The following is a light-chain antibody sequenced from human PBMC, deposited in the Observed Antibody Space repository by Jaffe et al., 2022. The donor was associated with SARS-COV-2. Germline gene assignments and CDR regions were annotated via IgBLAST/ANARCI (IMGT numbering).Light chain of an antibody. CDR2: KAS. CDR3: QHYGVGSSWA. CDR1: QGVDRW. J-gene: IGKJ1*01. V-gene: IGKV1-5*03. Sequence: DIQVTQSPSTLSASVGDRVTITCRASQGVDRWLAWFQQKPGKVPKLLIYKASNLQSGVPSRFSGSGSGTEFTLTISSLQPDDFATYYCQHYGVGSSWAFGQGTKVETK.